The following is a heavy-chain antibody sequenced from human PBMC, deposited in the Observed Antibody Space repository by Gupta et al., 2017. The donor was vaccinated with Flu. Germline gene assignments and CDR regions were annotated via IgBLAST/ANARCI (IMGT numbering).Heavy chain of an antibody. CDR2: IYTSGST. Sequence: QLQLQESGPGLVEPSQTLSLTCTVAGGAISSGSYYWSWIRQPAGKGLEWIGRIYTSGSTNYNPSLKSRVTISVDTSKNQFSLKLSSVTAADTAVYYCARAYYDSSGYGFDYWGQGTLVTVSS. V-gene: IGHV4-61*02. CDR1: GGAISSGSYY. D-gene: IGHD3-22*01. CDR3: ARAYYDSSGYGFDY. J-gene: IGHJ4*02.